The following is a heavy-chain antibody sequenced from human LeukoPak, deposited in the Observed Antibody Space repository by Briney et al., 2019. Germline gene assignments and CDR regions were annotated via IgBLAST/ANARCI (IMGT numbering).Heavy chain of an antibody. V-gene: IGHV3-30-3*01. CDR1: GFTFTAYL. J-gene: IGHJ4*02. CDR3: VRESEYYFDHSASFDY. D-gene: IGHD3-22*01. CDR2: MSSDGNAM. Sequence: GRSLRLSCAASGFTFTAYLIHWVRQAPGKGLEWVAVMSSDGNAMFYADSVKGRFTISRDNSKNTLYLQMNRLRAEDTAVYYCVRESEYYFDHSASFDYWGQGTLVTVSS.